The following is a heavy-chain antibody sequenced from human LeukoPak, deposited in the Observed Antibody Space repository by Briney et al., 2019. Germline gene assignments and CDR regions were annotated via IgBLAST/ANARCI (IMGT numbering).Heavy chain of an antibody. CDR3: ATKQWLAPPPDS. D-gene: IGHD6-19*01. CDR1: GFTFSKYW. J-gene: IGHJ4*02. Sequence: PGGSLRLSCAASGFTFSKYWMLWVRHAPGKGLEIVSRINTDGTVTTYADSVKGRFTVSRDNADNTMFLQMNSVRDEDTAVYYCATKQWLAPPPDSWGQGNPVTVSS. V-gene: IGHV3-74*01. CDR2: INTDGTVT.